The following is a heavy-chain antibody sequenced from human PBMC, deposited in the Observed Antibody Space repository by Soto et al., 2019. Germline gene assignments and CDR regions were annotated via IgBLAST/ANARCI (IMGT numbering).Heavy chain of an antibody. CDR2: IYPSDSDT. CDR3: ARPANVVTDHFDL. D-gene: IGHD2-21*02. J-gene: IGHJ4*02. Sequence: GESLKISCQASGYTFTIYCIGWVRQMPAKGLEWMGIIYPSDSDTRYSPSFQGQVTISADQSINAAYRQWDSLKASDTAIYYCARPANVVTDHFDLWGQGTPVTVSS. V-gene: IGHV5-51*01. CDR1: GYTFTIYC.